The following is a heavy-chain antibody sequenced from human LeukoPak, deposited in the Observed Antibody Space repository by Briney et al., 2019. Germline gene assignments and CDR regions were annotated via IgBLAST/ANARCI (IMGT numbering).Heavy chain of an antibody. CDR2: IYYSGST. CDR1: GGSISGYS. V-gene: IGHV4-59*01. J-gene: IGHJ6*02. CDR3: ARLPYGSGSYYYYHGMDV. Sequence: PSETLSLTCTVSGGSISGYSWSWISQPPGKGMEWIGYIYYSGSTNYDPSLKSRVTISIDTSKNQFSLKLSSVTAADTAVYYCARLPYGSGSYYYYHGMDVWGQGTTVTVSS. D-gene: IGHD3-10*01.